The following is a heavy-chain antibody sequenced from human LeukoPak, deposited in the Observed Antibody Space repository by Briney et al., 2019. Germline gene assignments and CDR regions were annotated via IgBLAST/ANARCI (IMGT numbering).Heavy chain of an antibody. V-gene: IGHV3-23*01. Sequence: GGSLRLSCAASGFTFSGYAMSWVCQAPGKGLEWVSAIIGSGDTTYYAASVKGRLTISRDNSKNTLYLQMNSLRAEDTAVYYCAKVPRQHDNWFDPWGQGTLVTVSS. CDR1: GFTFSGYA. CDR3: AKVPRQHDNWFDP. CDR2: IIGSGDTT. D-gene: IGHD6-13*01. J-gene: IGHJ5*02.